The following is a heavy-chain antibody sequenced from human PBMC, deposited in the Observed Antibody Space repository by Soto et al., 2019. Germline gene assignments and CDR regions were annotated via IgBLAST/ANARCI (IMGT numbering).Heavy chain of an antibody. Sequence: QVQLVQSGAEVKKPGSSVKVSCKASGGTFSSYTISWVRQAPGQGLEWMGRIIPILGITNYAQKFQGRGKITADKSTSTAYMELSSLRSEDTAVYYCARWQGYGSGGSCDSGDAFDIWGQGTMVTVSS. D-gene: IGHD2-15*01. CDR1: GGTFSSYT. CDR3: ARWQGYGSGGSCDSGDAFDI. J-gene: IGHJ3*02. CDR2: IIPILGIT. V-gene: IGHV1-69*02.